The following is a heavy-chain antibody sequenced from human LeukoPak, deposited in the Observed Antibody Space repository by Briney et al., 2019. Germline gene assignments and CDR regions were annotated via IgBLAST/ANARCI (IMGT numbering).Heavy chain of an antibody. V-gene: IGHV1-69*04. CDR1: GGTFSSYA. D-gene: IGHD4-23*01. Sequence: SVKVSCKASGGTFSSYAISWVRQAPGQGLEWMGRIIPILGIANYAQKFQGRVTITADKSTSTAYMELSSLRSEDTAVYYCARDQGTTVAPTPDYWGQGTLVTVSS. CDR3: ARDQGTTVAPTPDY. J-gene: IGHJ4*02. CDR2: IIPILGIA.